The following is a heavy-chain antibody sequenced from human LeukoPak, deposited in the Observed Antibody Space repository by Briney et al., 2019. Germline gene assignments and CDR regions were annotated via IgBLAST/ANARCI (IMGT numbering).Heavy chain of an antibody. CDR1: GFTFSSYG. CDR3: TADTVQMATNGGFDY. J-gene: IGHJ4*02. V-gene: IGHV3-30*02. CDR2: IRSDEGNK. Sequence: GGSLRLSCAASGFTFSSYGMHWVRQAPGKGLEWVAFIRSDEGNKYYADSVKGRFSISRDDSKSTLYLQMNSLRVEDTAVYYCTADTVQMATNGGFDYWGQGTLVTVSS. D-gene: IGHD5-24*01.